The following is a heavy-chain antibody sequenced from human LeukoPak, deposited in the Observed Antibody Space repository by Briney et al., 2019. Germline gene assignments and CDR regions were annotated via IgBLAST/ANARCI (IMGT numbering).Heavy chain of an antibody. CDR2: ISGSGGST. V-gene: IGHV3-23*01. J-gene: IGHJ4*02. CDR3: SKDHKFSGYDNYFDY. Sequence: GGSLRLSCAASGFTSSSFAMSWVRLAPGKGLEWVSSISGSGGSTNYADSVKGRFTISRDNSKNTMYLQMNSLTADDTAVYYCSKDHKFSGYDNYFDYWGQGTLVTVSS. CDR1: GFTSSSFA. D-gene: IGHD5-12*01.